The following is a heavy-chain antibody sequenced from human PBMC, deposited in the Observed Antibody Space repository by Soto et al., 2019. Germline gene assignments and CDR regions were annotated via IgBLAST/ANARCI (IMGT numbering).Heavy chain of an antibody. Sequence: GGSLRLSCAASGFTFSSYGMHWVRQAPGKGLEWVAVISYDGSNKYYVDSVKGRFTISRDNSKNTLYLQMNSLRAEDTAVYYCAKDGLRFLEWLSYFDYWGQGTLVTVSS. CDR2: ISYDGSNK. J-gene: IGHJ4*02. V-gene: IGHV3-30*18. CDR1: GFTFSSYG. D-gene: IGHD3-3*01. CDR3: AKDGLRFLEWLSYFDY.